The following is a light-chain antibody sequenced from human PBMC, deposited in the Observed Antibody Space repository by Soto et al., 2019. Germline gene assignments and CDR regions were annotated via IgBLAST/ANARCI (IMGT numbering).Light chain of an antibody. CDR1: SGSVSTIHY. CDR2: STN. Sequence: TVVTKEPSFSVSPGGTVTLTCGLRSGSVSTIHYPSWYQQTPGQAPRTLIYSTNTRSSGVPDRFSGSILGNKAALTITGAQADDESDYYCVLYMGSGIWVFGGGTKLTVL. J-gene: IGLJ3*02. CDR3: VLYMGSGIWV. V-gene: IGLV8-61*01.